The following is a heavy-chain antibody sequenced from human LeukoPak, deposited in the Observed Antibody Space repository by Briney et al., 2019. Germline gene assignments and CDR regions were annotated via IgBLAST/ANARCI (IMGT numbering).Heavy chain of an antibody. D-gene: IGHD3-22*01. CDR3: ARGYYDSNDSNRSNWFEP. V-gene: IGHV3-74*01. Sequence: QPGGSLRLSCAASGFTFSSHWMHWGRQAPGKGLVWVSRLNTDGSSTVYADSVKGRFTISRDNAKNTLYLQMNNLRAEDTAVYYCARGYYDSNDSNRSNWFEPWGQGTLVTVSS. J-gene: IGHJ5*02. CDR1: GFTFSSHW. CDR2: LNTDGSST.